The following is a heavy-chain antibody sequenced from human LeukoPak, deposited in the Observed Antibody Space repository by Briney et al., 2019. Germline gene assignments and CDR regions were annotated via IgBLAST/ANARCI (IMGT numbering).Heavy chain of an antibody. J-gene: IGHJ4*02. V-gene: IGHV4-59*12. Sequence: SETLSLTCTVSGGSIRSYYWSWIRQPPGKVVGWSGYIYYSGSTNYNPSLKSRVTISVDTSKNPFSLKLSSVTAADTAVYYCARVRYSSSWKGFDYWGQGTLVTVSS. CDR3: ARVRYSSSWKGFDY. CDR1: GGSIRSYY. CDR2: IYYSGST. D-gene: IGHD6-13*01.